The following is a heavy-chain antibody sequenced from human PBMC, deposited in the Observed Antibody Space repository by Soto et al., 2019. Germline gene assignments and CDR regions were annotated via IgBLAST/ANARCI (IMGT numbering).Heavy chain of an antibody. J-gene: IGHJ4*02. D-gene: IGHD1-1*01. CDR3: AKEHGGGISTSTSYFDY. CDR2: ISASGTST. Sequence: EVQLLESGGGLVQPGGSLRLSCAASGITFNNYALNWVRQAPGKGLEWVSGISASGTSTYYADSVKGRFTISRDNTKNTLSLQMNSLRADDTAVYYCAKEHGGGISTSTSYFDYWGQGSLVTVSS. CDR1: GITFNNYA. V-gene: IGHV3-23*01.